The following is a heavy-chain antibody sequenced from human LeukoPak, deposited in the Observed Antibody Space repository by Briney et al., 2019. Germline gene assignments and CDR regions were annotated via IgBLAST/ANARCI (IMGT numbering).Heavy chain of an antibody. Sequence: SETLSLTCAVSGGSISSSNWWSWVRQPPGKGLEWIGEIYHSGSTNYNPSLKSRVTISVDKSKNQFSLKLSSVTAADTAVYYCARDPEGIAVAGLDYWGQGTLVTVSS. J-gene: IGHJ4*02. CDR1: GGSISSSNW. CDR3: ARDPEGIAVAGLDY. D-gene: IGHD6-19*01. CDR2: IYHSGST. V-gene: IGHV4-4*02.